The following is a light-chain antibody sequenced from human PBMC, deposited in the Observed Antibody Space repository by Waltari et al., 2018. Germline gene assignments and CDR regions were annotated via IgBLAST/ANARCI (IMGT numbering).Light chain of an antibody. CDR3: QSYDSSLRVV. Sequence: QSVLTQPPSMSGAPGQRITISCTGSTSNIGAGYDVQWYQQLPGTAPKLLIYGNSNRPSGVPDRFSGAKSDTSASLAITGLQAEDEADYYCQSYDSSLRVVFGGGTKVTVL. CDR2: GNS. CDR1: TSNIGAGYD. V-gene: IGLV1-40*01. J-gene: IGLJ2*01.